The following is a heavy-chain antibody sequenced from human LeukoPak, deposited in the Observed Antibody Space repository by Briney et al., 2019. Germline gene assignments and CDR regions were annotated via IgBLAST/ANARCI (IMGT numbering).Heavy chain of an antibody. J-gene: IGHJ5*02. CDR3: ARGRVDTAMVNWFDP. CDR1: GFTFSSYA. CDR2: ISSNGGST. V-gene: IGHV3-64*01. Sequence: GGSLRLSCAASGFTFSSYAMHWVRQAPGKGLEYVSAISSNGGSTYYANSVKGRFTISRDNSKNTLYLQMGSLRAEDMAVYYCARGRVDTAMVNWFDPWGQGTLATVSS. D-gene: IGHD5-18*01.